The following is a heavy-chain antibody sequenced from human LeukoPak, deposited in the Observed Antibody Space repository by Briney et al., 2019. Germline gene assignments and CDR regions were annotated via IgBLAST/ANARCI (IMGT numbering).Heavy chain of an antibody. J-gene: IGHJ2*01. CDR2: IGDTGRAK. CDR1: GFSFSSHG. Sequence: GGSLRLSCAASGFSFSSHGMHWVRQAPGKGLEWVAVIGDTGRAKYYADSVRGRFTTSRDNSEDTLYLEMNSLRDDDTALYYCAKEAAWGNWYFDLWGRGTLVTVSS. V-gene: IGHV3-30*18. D-gene: IGHD3-16*01. CDR3: AKEAAWGNWYFDL.